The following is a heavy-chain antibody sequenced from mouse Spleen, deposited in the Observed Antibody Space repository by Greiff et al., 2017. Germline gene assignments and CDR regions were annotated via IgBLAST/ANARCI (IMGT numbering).Heavy chain of an antibody. J-gene: IGHJ4*01. Sequence: VQLQQSVAELVRPGASVKLSCTASGFIIKNTYMHWVKQRPEQGLEWIGRIDPANGNTKYAPKFQGKATITADTSSNTAYLQLSSLTSEDTAIYYCAFPLNWDVDYWGQGTSVTVSS. D-gene: IGHD4-1*02. V-gene: IGHV14-3*01. CDR2: IDPANGNT. CDR1: GFIIKNTY. CDR3: AFPLNWDVDY.